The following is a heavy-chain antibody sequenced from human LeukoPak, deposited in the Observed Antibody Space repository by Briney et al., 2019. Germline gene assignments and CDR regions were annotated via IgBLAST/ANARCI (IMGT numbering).Heavy chain of an antibody. D-gene: IGHD1-26*01. V-gene: IGHV4-38-2*02. Sequence: SETLSLTCTVSGYSISSGYYWGWIRQPPGKGLEWIGSIYHSGSTYYNPSLKSRVTISVDTSKNQFSLKLSSVAAADTAVYYCARESYSGSFPFDYWGQGTLVTVSS. CDR1: GYSISSGYY. J-gene: IGHJ4*02. CDR3: ARESYSGSFPFDY. CDR2: IYHSGST.